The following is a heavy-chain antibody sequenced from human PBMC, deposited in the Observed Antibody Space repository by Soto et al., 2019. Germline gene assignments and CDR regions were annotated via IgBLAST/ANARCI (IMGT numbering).Heavy chain of an antibody. D-gene: IGHD2-15*01. CDR1: GVTFSDAW. V-gene: IGHV3-15*07. CDR3: CIIVECTGGTCYPVDY. CDR2: IKSKSHGETV. Sequence: GGSLRLSCAASGVTFSDAWINWVRQAPGKGLEWVGRIKSKSHGETVDYATPVRGRFSISRDDSEKTLYLQMNSLKSEDSAVYYCCIIVECTGGTCYPVDYWGQGTLVTVSS. J-gene: IGHJ4*02.